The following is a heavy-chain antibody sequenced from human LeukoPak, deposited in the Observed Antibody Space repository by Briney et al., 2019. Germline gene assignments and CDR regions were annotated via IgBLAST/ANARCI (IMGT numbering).Heavy chain of an antibody. CDR1: GFTFSSYE. J-gene: IGHJ4*02. D-gene: IGHD5-12*01. CDR3: AREGDMVTSFDY. V-gene: IGHV3-48*03. Sequence: GGSLRLSCAASGFTFSSYEINWVRRAPGKGLEWVSYISSSGSTIYYADSVKGRFTISRDNAKNSLYLQMNSLRAEDTAVYYCAREGDMVTSFDYWGQGTLVTVSS. CDR2: ISSSGSTI.